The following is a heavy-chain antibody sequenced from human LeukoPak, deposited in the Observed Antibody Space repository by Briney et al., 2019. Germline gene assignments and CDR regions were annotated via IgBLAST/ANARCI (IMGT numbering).Heavy chain of an antibody. V-gene: IGHV1-2*02. J-gene: IGHJ5*02. CDR3: ARDPTVTTQDNWFDP. CDR2: INPNSGDT. CDR1: GYTFTGYY. Sequence: GASVKVSCKASGYTFTGYYIHWVRQAPGPGLEWVGWINPNSGDTKFAQKFQGRVTMTCDTSISTVYMELSRLTSDDTAVYYCARDPTVTTQDNWFDPWGQGTLVTVPS. D-gene: IGHD4-17*01.